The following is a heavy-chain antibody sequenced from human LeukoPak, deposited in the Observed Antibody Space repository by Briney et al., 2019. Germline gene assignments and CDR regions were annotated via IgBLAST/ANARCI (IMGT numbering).Heavy chain of an antibody. J-gene: IGHJ3*02. CDR1: GYTFTSYG. CDR2: ISAYNGNT. Sequence: ASVKVSCKASGYTFTSYGISWVRQAPGQGLEWMGWISAYNGNTNYAQKFQGRVTITTDESTSTAYMELSSLRSEDTAVYYCARSGNWNREDALDIWGQGTMVTVSS. V-gene: IGHV1-18*01. CDR3: ARSGNWNREDALDI. D-gene: IGHD1-1*01.